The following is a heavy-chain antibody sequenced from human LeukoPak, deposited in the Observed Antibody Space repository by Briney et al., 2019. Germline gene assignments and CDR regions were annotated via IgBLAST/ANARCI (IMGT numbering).Heavy chain of an antibody. CDR2: IIPIFGTA. CDR3: ARDWGYGDYGGY. D-gene: IGHD3-16*01. V-gene: IGHV1-69*05. CDR1: GGTFSSYA. J-gene: IGHJ4*02. Sequence: SVKVSCKASGGTFSSYAISWVRQAPGQGLEWMGGIIPIFGTANYAQKLQGRVTMTTDTSTSTAYMELRSLRSEDTAVYYCARDWGYGDYGGYWGQGTLVTVSS.